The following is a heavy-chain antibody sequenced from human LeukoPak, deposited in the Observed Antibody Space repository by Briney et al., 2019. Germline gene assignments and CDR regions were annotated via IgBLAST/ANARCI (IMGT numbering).Heavy chain of an antibody. J-gene: IGHJ5*02. Sequence: SETLSLTCTVSGGSISSYYWSWIRQPPGKGQEWIGYIYYSGSTNYNPSLKSRVAISVDTSKNQFSLKLSSVTAADTAVYYCARGNSGYSYPHGFDPWGQGTLVTVSS. V-gene: IGHV4-59*01. D-gene: IGHD5-18*01. CDR2: IYYSGST. CDR3: ARGNSGYSYPHGFDP. CDR1: GGSISSYY.